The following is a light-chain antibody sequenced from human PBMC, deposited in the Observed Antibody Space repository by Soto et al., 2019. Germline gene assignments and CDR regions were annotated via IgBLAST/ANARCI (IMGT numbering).Light chain of an antibody. V-gene: IGLV2-14*01. CDR3: AAWDDSLNGYV. Sequence: QSVLTQPASVSGSPGQSITISCTGTSSDFGGYNFVSWYQHRPGKAPKLMIYAVSNRPSGVSNRFSGSKSGNTASLTISGLQSEDEADYYCAAWDDSLNGYVFGTGTKVTV. CDR2: AVS. J-gene: IGLJ1*01. CDR1: SSDFGGYNF.